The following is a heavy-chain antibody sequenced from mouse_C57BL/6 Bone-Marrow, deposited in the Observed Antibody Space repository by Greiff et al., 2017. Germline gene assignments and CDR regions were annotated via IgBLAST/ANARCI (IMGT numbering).Heavy chain of an antibody. CDR1: GFTFSNYW. Sequence: EVKLVESGGGLVQPGGSMKLSCVASGFTFSNYWMNWVRQSPEKGLEWVAQIRLKSDNYATHYAESVKGRFTISRDDSQSSVYLQMNNLRAEDTGIYYCTFITTVVATRCFDYWGQGTTLTVSS. V-gene: IGHV6-3*01. CDR2: IRLKSDNYAT. D-gene: IGHD1-1*01. CDR3: TFITTVVATRCFDY. J-gene: IGHJ2*01.